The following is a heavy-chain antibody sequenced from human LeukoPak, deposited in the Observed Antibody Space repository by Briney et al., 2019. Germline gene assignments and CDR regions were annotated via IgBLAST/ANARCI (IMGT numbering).Heavy chain of an antibody. D-gene: IGHD3-9*01. CDR2: IKRDGSER. CDR3: ARENWFAFDM. V-gene: IGHV3-7*01. J-gene: IGHJ3*02. Sequence: PGGSLRLSCAASGFTFSSYAMHWVRQAPGKGLEWVANIKRDGSERYYVDSVKGRFTISRDNAKNSLYLQMSSLRAEDTAVYYCARENWFAFDMWGQGTLVTVSS. CDR1: GFTFSSYA.